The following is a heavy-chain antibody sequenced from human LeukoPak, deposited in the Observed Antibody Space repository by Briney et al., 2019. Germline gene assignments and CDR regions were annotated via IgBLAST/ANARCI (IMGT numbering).Heavy chain of an antibody. CDR3: ARDAGSSCWFGWFDP. Sequence: SETLSLTCTVSGGSISSYYWSWIRQPPGKGLEWIGYIYYSGSTNYNPSLKSRVTISGDTSKNQFSLKLSSVTAADTAVYYCARDAGSSCWFGWFDPWGQGTLVTVSS. J-gene: IGHJ5*02. CDR2: IYYSGST. CDR1: GGSISSYY. D-gene: IGHD6-19*01. V-gene: IGHV4-59*01.